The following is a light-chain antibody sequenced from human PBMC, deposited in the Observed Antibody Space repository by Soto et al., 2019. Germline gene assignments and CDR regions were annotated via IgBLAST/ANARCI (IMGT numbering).Light chain of an antibody. CDR1: SSDVGSYNL. Sequence: QSVLTQPASVSGSPGQSITISCTGTSSDVGSYNLVSWYQQHPGKAPKLMIYEGYKRPSGVSNRFSGSQSGNTASLTISGLQAEDEADYYCCSYAGDSTWVFGGGTKLTVL. J-gene: IGLJ3*02. CDR2: EGY. V-gene: IGLV2-23*01. CDR3: CSYAGDSTWV.